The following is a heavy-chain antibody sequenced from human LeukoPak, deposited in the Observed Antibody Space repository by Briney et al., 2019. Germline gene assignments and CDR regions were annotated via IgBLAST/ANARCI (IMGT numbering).Heavy chain of an antibody. V-gene: IGHV3-48*01. D-gene: IGHD2-21*01. J-gene: IGHJ4*02. CDR2: ISSSASTI. CDR1: RFTFSNYS. CDR3: ARGDSALDY. Sequence: GGSLRLSCAASRFTFSNYSMNWVRQAPGKGLEWLSYISSSASTIYYADSVKGRFTISRDNAKNSLYLQMNSLRAEDTAVYYCARGDSALDYWGQGTLVTVSS.